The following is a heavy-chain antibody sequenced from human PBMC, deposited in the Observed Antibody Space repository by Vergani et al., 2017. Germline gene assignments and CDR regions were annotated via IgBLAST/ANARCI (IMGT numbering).Heavy chain of an antibody. V-gene: IGHV1-69-2*01. Sequence: EVQLVQSGAEVKKPGATVKISCKVSGYTFTDYYMHWVQQAPGKGLEWMGLVDPEDGETIYAEKFQGRVTITADTSTDTAYMELSSLRSEDTAVYYCATDFQYSGYDWVPRFDYWGQGTLVTVSS. CDR3: ATDFQYSGYDWVPRFDY. J-gene: IGHJ4*02. CDR1: GYTFTDYY. CDR2: VDPEDGET. D-gene: IGHD5-12*01.